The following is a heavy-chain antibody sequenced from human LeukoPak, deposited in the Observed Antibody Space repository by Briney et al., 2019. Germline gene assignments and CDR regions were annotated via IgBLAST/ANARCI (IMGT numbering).Heavy chain of an antibody. CDR3: ARGGGGDDFWSGYPIQFYYMDV. Sequence: SETLSLTCAVYGGSFSGYYWSWIRQPPGKGLEWIGEISHSGSTNYNPSLKSRVTMSVDTSKNQFSLKLSSVTAADTAVYYCARGGGGDDFWSGYPIQFYYMDVWGKGTTVTVSS. J-gene: IGHJ6*03. D-gene: IGHD3-3*01. CDR1: GGSFSGYY. V-gene: IGHV4-34*01. CDR2: ISHSGST.